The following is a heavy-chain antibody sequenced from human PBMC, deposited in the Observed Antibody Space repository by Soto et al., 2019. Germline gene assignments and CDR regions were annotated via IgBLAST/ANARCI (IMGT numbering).Heavy chain of an antibody. Sequence: GGSLRLSCAASGFTFSSYWMSWVRQAPGKGLEWVANIKQDGSEKYYVDSVKGRFTISRDNAKNSLYLQMNSLRAEDTAVYYCARARRDGYNLPYYFDYWGQGTLVTVSS. J-gene: IGHJ4*02. D-gene: IGHD5-12*01. CDR1: GFTFSSYW. CDR3: ARARRDGYNLPYYFDY. V-gene: IGHV3-7*01. CDR2: IKQDGSEK.